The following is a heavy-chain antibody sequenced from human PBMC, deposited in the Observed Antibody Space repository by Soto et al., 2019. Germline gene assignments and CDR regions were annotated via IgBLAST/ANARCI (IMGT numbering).Heavy chain of an antibody. J-gene: IGHJ4*02. CDR2: IIPILGIA. CDR3: ARGSSGDYVH. D-gene: IGHD4-17*01. Sequence: QVQLGQSGADMMKPGSSVKVSCKGSGGTFSSYTISWVRQAPGQGLEWMGRIIPILGIANYAQKFQGRVTITADKSTSTAYMELSSLRSEDTAVYYCARGSSGDYVHWGQGTLVTVSS. V-gene: IGHV1-69*02. CDR1: GGTFSSYT.